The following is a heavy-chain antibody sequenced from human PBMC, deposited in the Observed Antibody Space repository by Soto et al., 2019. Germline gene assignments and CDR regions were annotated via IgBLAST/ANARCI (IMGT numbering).Heavy chain of an antibody. CDR1: GGSISSGGYF. D-gene: IGHD2-8*01. V-gene: IGHV4-31*03. CDR3: ARGVLD. J-gene: IGHJ4*02. CDR2: IFYSGTT. Sequence: QVQLQESGPGLVKPSQTLSLTCTVSGGSISSGGYFWSWIRQPPGKGLEWIGNIFYSGTTDYNPYVKSRVTISVDTSKNPFSIKLSSVSAADTAVYFCARGVLDWGQGALVTVSS.